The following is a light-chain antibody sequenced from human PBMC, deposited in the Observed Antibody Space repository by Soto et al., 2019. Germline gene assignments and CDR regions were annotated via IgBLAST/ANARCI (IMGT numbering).Light chain of an antibody. V-gene: IGLV9-49*01. CDR1: SGYSNYK. Sequence: QLVLTQPPSASASLGASVTLTCTLSSGYSNYKVDWYQQRPGKGPRFVMRVGTGGIVGSKGDGIPDRFSVLGSGLNRYLTIKNIQEEDESDYHCGADHGSGSSFVFGGGTELTVL. J-gene: IGLJ2*01. CDR3: GADHGSGSSFV. CDR2: VGTGGIVG.